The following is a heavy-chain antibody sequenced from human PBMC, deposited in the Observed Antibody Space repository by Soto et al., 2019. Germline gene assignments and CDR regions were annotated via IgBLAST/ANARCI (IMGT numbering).Heavy chain of an antibody. CDR3: ARIRITMVRGVDYYFDY. CDR1: EFTVSSNY. D-gene: IGHD3-10*01. Sequence: EVQLVESGGGLVQPGGSLRLSCAASEFTVSSNYMSWVRQAPGKGLECVSVIYSGGSTYYADSVKGRFTISRDNSKNTLYLQMISLRPEDTAVYYCARIRITMVRGVDYYFDYWGQGTLVTVSS. V-gene: IGHV3-66*01. J-gene: IGHJ4*02. CDR2: IYSGGST.